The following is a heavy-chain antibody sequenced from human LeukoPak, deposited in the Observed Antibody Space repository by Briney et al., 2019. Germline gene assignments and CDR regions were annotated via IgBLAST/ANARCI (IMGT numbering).Heavy chain of an antibody. CDR1: GYTFPNYH. CDR3: ARDYYYDSSGYYTYYFDY. J-gene: IGHJ4*02. Sequence: GASVKVSCKASGYTFPNYHIHWVRQAPGQGLEWLGIISPNGGSASYAQRFQGRVTMTRDTSTTTVYMELTSLRSEDTAVYYCARDYYYDSSGYYTYYFDYWGQGTQVTVSS. D-gene: IGHD3-22*01. CDR2: ISPNGGSA. V-gene: IGHV1-46*01.